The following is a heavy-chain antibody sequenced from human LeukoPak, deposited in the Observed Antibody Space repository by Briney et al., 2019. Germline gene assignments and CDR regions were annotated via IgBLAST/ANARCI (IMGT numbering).Heavy chain of an antibody. D-gene: IGHD2-2*01. Sequence: SETLSLTCTVSGGSISSYYWSWIRQPPGKGLEWIGYIYYSGSTNYNPSLKSRVTISVDTSKNQFSLKLSSVTAADTAVYYCARRGYCSSTSCSEPWGQGTLVTVSS. CDR1: GGSISSYY. CDR2: IYYSGST. V-gene: IGHV4-59*12. CDR3: ARRGYCSSTSCSEP. J-gene: IGHJ5*02.